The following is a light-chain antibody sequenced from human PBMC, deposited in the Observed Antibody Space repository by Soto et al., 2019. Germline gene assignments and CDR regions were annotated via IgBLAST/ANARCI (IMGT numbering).Light chain of an antibody. CDR1: QSVSSNY. CDR3: QQYGSSPFT. J-gene: IGKJ3*01. CDR2: GAS. Sequence: EIVLTQSPGTLSLSPGERATLSCRASQSVSSNYLAWYQQKPGQAPRLLIYGASSRATGIPDRFSGSGSGTNFTLTIRRLEPEDFAMYYCQQYGSSPFTFGPGTKVDIK. V-gene: IGKV3-20*01.